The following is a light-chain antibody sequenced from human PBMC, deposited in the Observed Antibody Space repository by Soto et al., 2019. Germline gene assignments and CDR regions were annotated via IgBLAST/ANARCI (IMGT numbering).Light chain of an antibody. CDR2: AAS. Sequence: EIVLTQSPGTLSVSPGETATLSCRASESISSNLAWYQQKPGQAPRLLIHAASTRATGVPARFSGSGSGTEFTLTISSLQSEDFAVYYCQQYNNWPPITFGQGTRLEIK. V-gene: IGKV3-15*01. J-gene: IGKJ5*01. CDR1: ESISSN. CDR3: QQYNNWPPIT.